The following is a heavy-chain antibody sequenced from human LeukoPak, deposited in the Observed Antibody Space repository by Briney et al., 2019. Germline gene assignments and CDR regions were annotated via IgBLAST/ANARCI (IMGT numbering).Heavy chain of an antibody. J-gene: IGHJ3*02. CDR1: GFTFSSYG. CDR3: ARPLSIEGAFDI. Sequence: GGSLRLSCAASGFTFSSYGMHWVRQAPGKGLEWVAFIRYDGSNKYYADSVKGRFTISRDNSKNTLYLQMNSLRAEDTAVYYCARPLSIEGAFDIWGQGTMVTVSS. V-gene: IGHV3-30*02. CDR2: IRYDGSNK. D-gene: IGHD1-26*01.